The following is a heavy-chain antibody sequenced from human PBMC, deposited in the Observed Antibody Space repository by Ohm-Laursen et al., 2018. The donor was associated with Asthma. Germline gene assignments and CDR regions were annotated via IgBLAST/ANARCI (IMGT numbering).Heavy chain of an antibody. Sequence: SLRLSCSASGFTFSSYGMHWVRQAPGKGLEWVAVIWYDGSNKYYADSVKGRFTISRDNSKNTLYLQMNSLRAEDTAVYYCAREKTPLSLNVMGMDVWGQGTTVTVSS. D-gene: IGHD3-16*02. V-gene: IGHV3-30*19. CDR2: IWYDGSNK. J-gene: IGHJ6*02. CDR3: AREKTPLSLNVMGMDV. CDR1: GFTFSSYG.